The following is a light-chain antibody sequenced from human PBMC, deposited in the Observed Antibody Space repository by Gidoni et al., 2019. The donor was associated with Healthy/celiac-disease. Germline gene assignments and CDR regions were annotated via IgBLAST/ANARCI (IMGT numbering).Light chain of an antibody. J-gene: IGLJ2*01. CDR3: NPRDSSGNHVV. V-gene: IGLV3-19*01. Sequence: SSQLTQHPAVSVALGQTVRITGQGNSLSSYDASWYQQKPGQAPVLVIYGKNNPPSGIPDRFSGSSSGNTASLTITGAQAEDEADYYCNPRDSSGNHVVFGGGTKLTVL. CDR2: GKN. CDR1: SLSSYD.